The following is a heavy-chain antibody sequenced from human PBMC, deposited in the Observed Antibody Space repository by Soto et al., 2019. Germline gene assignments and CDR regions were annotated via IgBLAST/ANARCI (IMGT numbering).Heavy chain of an antibody. V-gene: IGHV1-69*13. CDR1: GGTFSSYA. D-gene: IGHD2-2*01. J-gene: IGHJ6*02. Sequence: SVKVSCKASGGTFSSYAISWVRQAPGQGLEWMGGIIPIFGTASYAQKFQGRVTITADESTSTAYMELSSLRSEDTAVYYCARDCSSTSCYSRSLYYYYGMDVWGQGTTVTVSS. CDR2: IIPIFGTA. CDR3: ARDCSSTSCYSRSLYYYYGMDV.